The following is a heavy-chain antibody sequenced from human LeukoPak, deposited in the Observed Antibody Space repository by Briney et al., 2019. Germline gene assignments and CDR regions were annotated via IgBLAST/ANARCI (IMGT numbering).Heavy chain of an antibody. Sequence: SETLSLTCTVSGGSISSHYWSWLRQPPGKGLEWIGYIYYSGSTNYNPSLRSRVTISVDTSKNQFSLKLSSVTAADTAVYYCARGDDYGGNPFDYWGQGTLVTVSS. V-gene: IGHV4-59*11. CDR3: ARGDDYGGNPFDY. J-gene: IGHJ4*02. CDR2: IYYSGST. D-gene: IGHD4-23*01. CDR1: GGSISSHY.